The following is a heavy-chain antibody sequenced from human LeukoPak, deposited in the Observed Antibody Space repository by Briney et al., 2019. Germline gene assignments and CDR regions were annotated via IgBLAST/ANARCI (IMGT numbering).Heavy chain of an antibody. CDR3: ARYSAWGYSGYDSTSTFDY. V-gene: IGHV4-39*07. J-gene: IGHJ4*02. Sequence: SETLSLTCTVSGGSISSSSYYWGWIRQPPGKGLEWIGSIYYSGSTYYNPSLKSRVTISVDTSKNQFSLKLSSVTAADTAVYYCARYSAWGYSGYDSTSTFDYWGQGTLVTVSS. CDR1: GGSISSSSYY. CDR2: IYYSGST. D-gene: IGHD5-12*01.